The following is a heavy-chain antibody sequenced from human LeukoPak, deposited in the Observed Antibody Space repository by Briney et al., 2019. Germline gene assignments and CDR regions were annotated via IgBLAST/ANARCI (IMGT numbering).Heavy chain of an antibody. V-gene: IGHV4-34*01. CDR3: ARHSGDYYDSSGYYGGYYFDY. Sequence: SETLSLTCAVYGGSFSGYYWSWIRQPPGKGLEWIGEINHSGSTNYNPSLKSRVTISVDTSKNQFSLKLSSVTAADTAVYYCARHSGDYYDSSGYYGGYYFDYWGQGTLVTVSS. CDR1: GGSFSGYY. CDR2: INHSGST. J-gene: IGHJ4*02. D-gene: IGHD3-22*01.